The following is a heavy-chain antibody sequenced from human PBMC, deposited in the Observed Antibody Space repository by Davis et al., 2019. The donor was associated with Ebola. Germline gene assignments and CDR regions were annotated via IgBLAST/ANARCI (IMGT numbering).Heavy chain of an antibody. Sequence: GESLKISCAASGFTFSNFGMSWVRQAPGKGLEWVAVIGYSTNYADSVKGRFTISRDTSKNTLYLQMDSLTADDTAVYYCAKLMVRGIVPRIRGLDYWGQGTLVSVSS. CDR3: AKLMVRGIVPRIRGLDY. D-gene: IGHD3-10*01. V-gene: IGHV3-23*01. CDR1: GFTFSNFG. CDR2: IGYST. J-gene: IGHJ4*02.